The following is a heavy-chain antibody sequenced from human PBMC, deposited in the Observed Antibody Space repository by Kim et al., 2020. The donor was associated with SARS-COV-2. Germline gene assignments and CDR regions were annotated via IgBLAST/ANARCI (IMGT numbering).Heavy chain of an antibody. V-gene: IGHV1-69*06. Sequence: SVKVSCKASGGTFSSYAISWVRQAPGQGLEWMGGIIPIFGTANYAQKFQGRVMITVDKSTSTAYVELSSLRSEDTAVYYCARGVEMATNSFDYWGQGTLVTVSS. CDR3: ARGVEMATNSFDY. CDR1: GGTFSSYA. CDR2: IIPIFGTA. J-gene: IGHJ4*02. D-gene: IGHD5-12*01.